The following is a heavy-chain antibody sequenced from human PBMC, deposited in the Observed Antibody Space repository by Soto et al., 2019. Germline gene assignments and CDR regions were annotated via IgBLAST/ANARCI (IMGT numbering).Heavy chain of an antibody. J-gene: IGHJ6*01. CDR1: GGTFSSYA. D-gene: IGHD6-19*01. CDR3: ARGENTETFQIPGYSSGWYQEFSYYYYYGMDV. Sequence: QVQLVQSGAEVKKPGSSVKVSCKASGGTFSSYAISWVRQAPGQGLEWMGGIIPIFGTANYAQKFQGRVTITADESTSTAYMELSSLRSEDTAVYYCARGENTETFQIPGYSSGWYQEFSYYYYYGMDVW. CDR2: IIPIFGTA. V-gene: IGHV1-69*01.